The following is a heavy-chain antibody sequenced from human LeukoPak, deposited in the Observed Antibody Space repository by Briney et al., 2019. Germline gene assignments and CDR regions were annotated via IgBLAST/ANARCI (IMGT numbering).Heavy chain of an antibody. J-gene: IGHJ6*03. CDR3: AREDNWNYYYYMDV. Sequence: PSETLSLTCAVYGGSFSGYYWSWIRQPAGKGLEWIGRIYTSGSTNYNPSLKSRVTISVDTSKNQFSLKLSSVTAADTVVYYCAREDNWNYYYYMDVWGKGTTVTVSS. D-gene: IGHD1-20*01. CDR2: IYTSGST. CDR1: GGSFSGYY. V-gene: IGHV4-4*07.